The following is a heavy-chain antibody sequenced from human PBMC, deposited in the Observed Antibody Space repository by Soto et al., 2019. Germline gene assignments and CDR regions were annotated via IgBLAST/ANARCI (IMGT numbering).Heavy chain of an antibody. D-gene: IGHD6-19*01. CDR2: RYYRSKWDN. CDR3: ARADQWRDLGFDX. Sequence: SQSLSLSCAISGDSVSSNSAAWNWIRQSPSIGLECLGSRYYRSKWDNDYAVSVKSRRTINPDTAKNQLCLQLNSVTPEDTAVYYCARADQWRDLGFDXWGQGTLGTVSX. J-gene: IGHJ4*02. CDR1: GDSVSSNSAA. V-gene: IGHV6-1*01.